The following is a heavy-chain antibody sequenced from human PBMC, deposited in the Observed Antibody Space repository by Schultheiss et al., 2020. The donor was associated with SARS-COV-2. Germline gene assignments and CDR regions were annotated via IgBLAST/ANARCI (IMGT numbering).Heavy chain of an antibody. CDR3: ARDGGYSSGWLNAGFDY. Sequence: GESLKISCAASGFTFSSYEMNWVRQAPGKGLEWVSYISSSGSTIYYADSVKGRFTISRDNAKNSLYLQMNSLRAEDTAVYYCARDGGYSSGWLNAGFDYWGQGTLVTVSS. CDR2: ISSSGSTI. J-gene: IGHJ4*02. CDR1: GFTFSSYE. D-gene: IGHD6-19*01. V-gene: IGHV3-48*03.